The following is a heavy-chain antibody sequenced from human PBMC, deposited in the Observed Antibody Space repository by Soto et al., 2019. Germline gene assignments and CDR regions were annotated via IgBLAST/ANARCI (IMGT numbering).Heavy chain of an antibody. V-gene: IGHV1-8*01. Sequence: ASVKVSCKASGYTFTSYDINWVRQATGQGLEWMGWMNPNSGNTGYAQKFQGRVTMYRNTSISTAYMELSSLRSEDTAVYYCARGSYDSSGYYYPPGYWGQGTLVTVST. CDR2: MNPNSGNT. CDR3: ARGSYDSSGYYYPPGY. CDR1: GYTFTSYD. J-gene: IGHJ4*02. D-gene: IGHD3-22*01.